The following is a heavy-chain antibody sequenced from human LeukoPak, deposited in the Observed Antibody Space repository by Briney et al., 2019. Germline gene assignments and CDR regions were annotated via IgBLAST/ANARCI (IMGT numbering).Heavy chain of an antibody. CDR3: AKCGDYDVLTGYYVSDF. CDR1: GFIFSNYA. CDR2: ISGRSNNT. V-gene: IGHV3-23*01. D-gene: IGHD3-9*01. J-gene: IGHJ4*02. Sequence: GGSLRLSCAASGFIFSNYAMYWVRQAPGKGLEWVSAISGRSNNTYYADSVKGRFTISRDSSKNTLYLQMNSLRADDTAVYYCAKCGDYDVLTGYYVSDFWGQGTLVTVSS.